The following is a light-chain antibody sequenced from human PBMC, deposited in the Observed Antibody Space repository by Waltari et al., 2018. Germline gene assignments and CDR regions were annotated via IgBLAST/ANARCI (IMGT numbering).Light chain of an antibody. Sequence: SSELPQDPVVSVALGQTVRITCQGVIPRDAYATWYHQKPGQAPVLVMYGKNNRPSGIPDRFSGSYSGTTASLIITGAQAEDEGDYYCNSRDSRGHPLVFGTGTKVTVL. V-gene: IGLV3-19*01. CDR3: NSRDSRGHPLV. CDR1: IPRDAY. CDR2: GKN. J-gene: IGLJ1*01.